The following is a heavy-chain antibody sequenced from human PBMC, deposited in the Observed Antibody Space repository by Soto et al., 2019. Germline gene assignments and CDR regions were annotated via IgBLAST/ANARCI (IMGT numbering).Heavy chain of an antibody. J-gene: IGHJ4*02. D-gene: IGHD1-1*01. CDR2: ISRSSSDI. V-gene: IGHV3-48*01. CDR1: GFTFTSYS. Sequence: EVQLVESGGGLVQPGGSLRLSCAASGFTFTSYSMNWVRQAPGKGLEWVSYISRSSSDIYYADSVKGRFTISRDNAKNSVYVQINSGRAEGTAVYYCASDTGTTVIYWGQGTLITVSS. CDR3: ASDTGTTVIY.